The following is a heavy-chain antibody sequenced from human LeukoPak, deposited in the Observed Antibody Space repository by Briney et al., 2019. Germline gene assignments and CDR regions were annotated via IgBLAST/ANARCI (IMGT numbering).Heavy chain of an antibody. CDR3: AKDVGGFGELLSLNYYFDY. D-gene: IGHD3-10*01. J-gene: IGHJ4*02. V-gene: IGHV3-23*01. CDR2: ISCRGGST. CDR1: GFTFSSQG. Sequence: GRSLRLSCAASGFTFSSQGMSWVRQAPGKGLEWVSAISCRGGSTYYADSVKGRFNISRDNSKNTLYLQMNSLRAEDTAVYYCAKDVGGFGELLSLNYYFDYWGQGTLVTVSS.